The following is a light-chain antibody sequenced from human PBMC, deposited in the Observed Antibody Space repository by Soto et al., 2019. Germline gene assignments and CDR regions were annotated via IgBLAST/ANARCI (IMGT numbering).Light chain of an antibody. Sequence: QSALTQPASVSGSPGQSITISCIGTSSDVGSYNLVSWYQQHPGKAPKVLIYDVSKRPSGVPDRFSGSKSGNTASLTVSALQAEDEADYYCSSYTDRNNLVFGTGTKVTVL. CDR3: SSYTDRNNLV. CDR2: DVS. CDR1: SSDVGSYNL. J-gene: IGLJ1*01. V-gene: IGLV2-14*02.